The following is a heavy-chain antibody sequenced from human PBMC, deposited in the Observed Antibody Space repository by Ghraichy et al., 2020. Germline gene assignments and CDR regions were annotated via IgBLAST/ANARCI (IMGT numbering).Heavy chain of an antibody. CDR3: ALGGAVAGPYIHY. CDR2: IYHTGST. J-gene: IGHJ4*02. V-gene: IGHV4-59*01. D-gene: IGHD6-19*01. CDR1: GDSISTYY. Sequence: SETLSLTCNVSGDSISTYYWTWIRQPPGKELEWIGSIYHTGSTNYNPSLKSRVAISVDTSKNQFSLNLYSVTAADTAVYYCALGGAVAGPYIHYWGQGTLVSFSS.